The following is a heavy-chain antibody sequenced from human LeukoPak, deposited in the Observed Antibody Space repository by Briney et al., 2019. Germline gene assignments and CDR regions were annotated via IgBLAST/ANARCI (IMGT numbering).Heavy chain of an antibody. CDR1: GFTFSSYA. Sequence: GGSLRLSCAASGFTFSSYAMSWVRQAPGKGLEWISAISGSGGSTYYADSVKGRFTISRDNSKNTLYLQMNSLRAEDTAVYYCAKALWFGERRSFGYWGQGTLVTVSS. CDR2: ISGSGGST. J-gene: IGHJ4*02. D-gene: IGHD3-10*01. V-gene: IGHV3-23*01. CDR3: AKALWFGERRSFGY.